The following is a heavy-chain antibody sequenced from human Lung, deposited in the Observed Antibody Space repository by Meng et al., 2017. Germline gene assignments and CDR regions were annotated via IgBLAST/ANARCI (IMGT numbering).Heavy chain of an antibody. CDR2: ISGSGSSP. V-gene: IGHV3-23*04. CDR1: GFTFSRYA. J-gene: IGHJ4*02. D-gene: IGHD7-27*01. Sequence: GHVGEVGGGWGRPGGSLRLSLEVSGFTFSRYAMSWVRQAPGKGLEWVSAISGSGSSPYYADSVKGRFTISRDNSKNTLYLQMNSLRAEDTAVYYCAKKGWLYWGSGDDYWGQGTLVTVSS. CDR3: AKKGWLYWGSGDDY.